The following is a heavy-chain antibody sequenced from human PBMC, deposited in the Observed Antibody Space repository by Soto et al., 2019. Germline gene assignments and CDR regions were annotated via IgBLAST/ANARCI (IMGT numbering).Heavy chain of an antibody. CDR1: AFTFSSYA. CDR2: ISGGGGSA. CDR3: ARAYNWNDPYFDY. D-gene: IGHD1-1*01. J-gene: IGHJ4*02. Sequence: EVQLLESGGDLVQPGGSLRLSCAASAFTFSSYAMSWVRQAPGKGLEWVSTISGGGGSAYYAASVEGRFTISRDNSKNTLYLQMNSLRAEDTAVYYCARAYNWNDPYFDYWGQGTLVTVSS. V-gene: IGHV3-23*01.